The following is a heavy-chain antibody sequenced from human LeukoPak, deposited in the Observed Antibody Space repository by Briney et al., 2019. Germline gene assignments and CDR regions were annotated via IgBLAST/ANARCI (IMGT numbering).Heavy chain of an antibody. CDR3: VSGFLQWLY. CDR2: TNPDGSIK. CDR1: GFIFGGYW. D-gene: IGHD3-3*01. V-gene: IGHV3-7*01. Sequence: GGSLRLSCAASGFIFGGYWMSWVRQAPGRGLEWVANTNPDGSIKYYVDSVNGRFTISRDNAKKSLYLQMNSLRAEDTAVYYCVSGFLQWLYWGQGTLVTVSS. J-gene: IGHJ4*02.